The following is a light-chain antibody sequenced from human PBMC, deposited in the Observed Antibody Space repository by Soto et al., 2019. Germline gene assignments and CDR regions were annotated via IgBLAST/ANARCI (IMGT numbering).Light chain of an antibody. CDR1: QSISSW. J-gene: IGKJ1*01. CDR2: KAS. V-gene: IGKV1-5*03. CDR3: QQYNSYSET. Sequence: DIQMTQSPSTLSASVGYRVTITCRSSQSISSWLAWYQQKPGKAPKLLIYKASSLESGVPSRFSGSGSGTEFTLTISSLQHDDFATYYCQQYNSYSETFGQGTKVDIK.